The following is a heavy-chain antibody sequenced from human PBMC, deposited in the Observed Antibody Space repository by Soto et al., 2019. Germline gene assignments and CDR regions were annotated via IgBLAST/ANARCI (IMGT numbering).Heavy chain of an antibody. CDR2: IYYSGST. Sequence: SETLSLTCTVSGGSISSYYWSWIRQPPGKGLEWIGYIYYSGSTNYNPSLKSRVTISVDTSKNQFSLKRSSVTAADTAVYYCARLDYDSSGYPDAFDIWGQGTMVTVSS. J-gene: IGHJ3*02. CDR3: ARLDYDSSGYPDAFDI. D-gene: IGHD3-22*01. CDR1: GGSISSYY. V-gene: IGHV4-59*08.